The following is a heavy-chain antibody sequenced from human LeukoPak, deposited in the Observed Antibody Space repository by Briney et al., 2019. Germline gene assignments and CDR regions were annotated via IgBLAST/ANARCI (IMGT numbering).Heavy chain of an antibody. CDR1: GYTFTGYY. CDR3: ARDLDSSSSDY. CDR2: IIPIFGTA. D-gene: IGHD6-6*01. V-gene: IGHV1-69*06. Sequence: SVKVSCKASGYTFTGYYMHWVRQAPGQGLEWMGGIIPIFGTANYAQKFQGRVTITADKSTSTAYMELSSLRSEDTAVYYCARDLDSSSSDYWGQGTLVTVSS. J-gene: IGHJ4*02.